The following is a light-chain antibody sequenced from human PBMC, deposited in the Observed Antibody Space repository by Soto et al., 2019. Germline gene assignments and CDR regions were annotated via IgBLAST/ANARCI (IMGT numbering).Light chain of an antibody. CDR1: QNIYSN. J-gene: IGKJ1*01. CDR3: LQYHNLWA. V-gene: IGKV3-15*01. Sequence: IVMRQRPAPLSVSTGERATLSFRASQNIYSNVAWYQQRPGQAPRLLIYRASTRATGIPARFSGSGSGTEFTLTISSLQSEDFTVYSCLQYHNLWAFGQGTKVDIK. CDR2: RAS.